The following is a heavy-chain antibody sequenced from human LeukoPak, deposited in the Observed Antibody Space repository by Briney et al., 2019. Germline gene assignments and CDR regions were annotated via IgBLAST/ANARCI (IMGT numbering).Heavy chain of an antibody. D-gene: IGHD2-15*01. Sequence: GGSLKLSCAASGFSFSIHGMGWVRQAPGKGLEWVSGISWNSGSIGYADSVKGRFTISRDNAKNSLYLQMNSLRAEDTAVYYCARDYFSRAALLGYFDLWGRGTLVTVSS. J-gene: IGHJ2*01. CDR2: ISWNSGSI. CDR3: ARDYFSRAALLGYFDL. CDR1: GFSFSIHG. V-gene: IGHV3-9*01.